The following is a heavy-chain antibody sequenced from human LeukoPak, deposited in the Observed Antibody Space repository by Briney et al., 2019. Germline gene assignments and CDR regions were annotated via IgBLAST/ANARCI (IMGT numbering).Heavy chain of an antibody. Sequence: RTSETLSLTCTVSGGSISSSSYYWGWLRQPPGKGLEWIGSIYYSGSTYYNPSLKSRVTISVDTSKNQFSLKLSSVTAADTAVYYCAGLRFLEWLPVDYGGQGTLSPSPQ. CDR1: GGSISSSSYY. V-gene: IGHV4-39*01. CDR2: IYYSGST. D-gene: IGHD3-3*01. CDR3: AGLRFLEWLPVDY. J-gene: IGHJ4*02.